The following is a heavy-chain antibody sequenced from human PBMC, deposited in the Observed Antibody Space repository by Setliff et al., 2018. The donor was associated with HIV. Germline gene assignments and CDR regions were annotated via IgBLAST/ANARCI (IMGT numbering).Heavy chain of an antibody. D-gene: IGHD3-16*02. J-gene: IGHJ4*02. CDR1: GGSISDSDFY. CDR2: IHHNWSA. CDR3: ASGRVRQSRKFGGVIVLPPFDY. V-gene: IGHV4-31*03. Sequence: SETLSLTCTVSGGSISDSDFYWSWIRQHPGKALEWIGYIHHNWSAFYNPSLKSRLTISIDTSKSQFSLRLSSVTAADTAVYYCASGRVRQSRKFGGVIVLPPFDYWGQGTLVTVSS.